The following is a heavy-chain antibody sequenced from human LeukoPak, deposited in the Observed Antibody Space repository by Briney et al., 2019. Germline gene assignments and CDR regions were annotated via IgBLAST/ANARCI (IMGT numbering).Heavy chain of an antibody. J-gene: IGHJ4*02. CDR3: AKGDYDYVWGSYRYFDY. D-gene: IGHD3-16*02. CDR2: IRGSGGST. CDR1: GFTFSSYV. V-gene: IGHV3-23*01. Sequence: SGGSLRLSCAVSGFTFSSYVMNWVRQAPGKGLEGVSTIRGSGGSTYDADSVKRRFTISRDNSKNTLYLQMNSLRAEDTAVYYCAKGDYDYVWGSYRYFDYWGQGTLVTVSS.